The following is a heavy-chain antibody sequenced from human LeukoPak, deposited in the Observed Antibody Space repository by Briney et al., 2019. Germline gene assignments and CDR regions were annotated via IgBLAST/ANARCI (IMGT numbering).Heavy chain of an antibody. D-gene: IGHD6-25*01. J-gene: IGHJ4*02. CDR3: ARDVGYSSAEEDDY. CDR2: INWNGGST. Sequence: GGSLRLSCAASGFTFDDYGMSWVRQAPGKGLEWVSGINWNGGSTGYADSVKGRFTISRDNAKNSLYLQMNSLRAEDTALYYCARDVGYSSAEEDDYWGQGTLVTVSS. CDR1: GFTFDDYG. V-gene: IGHV3-20*04.